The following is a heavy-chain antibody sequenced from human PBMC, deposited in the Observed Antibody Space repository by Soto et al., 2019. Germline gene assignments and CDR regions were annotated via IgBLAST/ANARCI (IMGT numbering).Heavy chain of an antibody. Sequence: PSETLSLTCAVYGGSFSGYYWSWIRQPPGKGLEWIGEINHSGSTNYNPSPKSRVTISVDTSKNQFSLKLSSVTAADTAVYYCAGPERRFLEWLLYANFDYWGQGTLVTVSS. V-gene: IGHV4-34*01. CDR2: INHSGST. J-gene: IGHJ4*02. CDR1: GGSFSGYY. CDR3: AGPERRFLEWLLYANFDY. D-gene: IGHD3-3*01.